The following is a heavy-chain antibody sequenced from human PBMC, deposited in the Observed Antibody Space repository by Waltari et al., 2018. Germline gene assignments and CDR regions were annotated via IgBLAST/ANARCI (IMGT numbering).Heavy chain of an antibody. J-gene: IGHJ6*02. V-gene: IGHV5-51*01. CDR2: IYPGDSET. CDR3: ARREFLFSGDYYYGMDV. CDR1: GYSFTSYW. D-gene: IGHD3-3*01. Sequence: EVQLVQSGAEVKKPGESLKISCKGSGYSFTSYWIGWVRQMPGKGLEWMGIIYPGDSETRYSPSFQGQVTISADKSISTAYLQWSSLKASDTAMYYCARREFLFSGDYYYGMDVWGQGTTVIVSS.